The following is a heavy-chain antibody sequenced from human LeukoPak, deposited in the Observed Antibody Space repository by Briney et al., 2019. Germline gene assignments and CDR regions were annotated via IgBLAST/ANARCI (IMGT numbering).Heavy chain of an antibody. CDR2: IYTSGST. Sequence: SETLSLTCTVSGVSISSYYWSWIRQPAGKGLEWIGRIYTSGSTNYNPSLKSRVTISVDTSKNQFSLKLSSVTAADTAVYYCARDRGHYDILTGPFDYWGQGTLVTVSS. D-gene: IGHD3-9*01. J-gene: IGHJ4*02. CDR1: GVSISSYY. V-gene: IGHV4-4*07. CDR3: ARDRGHYDILTGPFDY.